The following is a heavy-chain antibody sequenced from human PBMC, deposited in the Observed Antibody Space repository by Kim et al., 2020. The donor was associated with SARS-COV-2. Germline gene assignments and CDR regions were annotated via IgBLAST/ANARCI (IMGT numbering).Heavy chain of an antibody. Sequence: SETLSLTCAVSGGSISSSNWWSWVRQPPGKGLEWIGEIYHSGSTNYNPSLKSRVTISVDKSKNQFSLKLSSVTAADTAVYYCARDRGTYYDILTGYYLDYYYYGMDVWGQGTTVTVSS. V-gene: IGHV4-4*02. CDR1: GGSISSSNW. CDR2: IYHSGST. CDR3: ARDRGTYYDILTGYYLDYYYYGMDV. D-gene: IGHD3-9*01. J-gene: IGHJ6*02.